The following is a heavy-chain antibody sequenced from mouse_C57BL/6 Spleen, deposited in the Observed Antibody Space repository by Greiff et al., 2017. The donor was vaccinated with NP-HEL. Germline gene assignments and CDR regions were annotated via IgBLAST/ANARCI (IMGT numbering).Heavy chain of an antibody. CDR2: INPNNGGT. V-gene: IGHV1-26*01. CDR1: GYTFTDYY. Sequence: VQLQQSGPELVKPGASVKISCKASGYTFTDYYMNWVKQSHGKSLEWIGDINPNNGGTSYNQKFKGKATLTVDKSSSTAYMELRSLTSEDSAVYYCAREEAAQATDAMDYWGQGTSVTVSS. D-gene: IGHD3-2*02. CDR3: AREEAAQATDAMDY. J-gene: IGHJ4*01.